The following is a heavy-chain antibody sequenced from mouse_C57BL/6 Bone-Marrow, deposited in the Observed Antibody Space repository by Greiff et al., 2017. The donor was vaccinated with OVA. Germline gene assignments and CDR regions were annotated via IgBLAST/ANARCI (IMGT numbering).Heavy chain of an antibody. Sequence: DVQLQESGPGLVKPSQSLSLTCSVTGYSITSVYYWTWIRQFPGNKLEWMGYISYDGSNNYNPSLKNRISITRDTSKNQFFLKLNSVTTEDTATYYCAREDSSGLFAYWGQGTLVTVSA. J-gene: IGHJ3*01. CDR2: ISYDGSN. CDR1: GYSITSVYY. D-gene: IGHD3-2*02. V-gene: IGHV3-6*01. CDR3: AREDSSGLFAY.